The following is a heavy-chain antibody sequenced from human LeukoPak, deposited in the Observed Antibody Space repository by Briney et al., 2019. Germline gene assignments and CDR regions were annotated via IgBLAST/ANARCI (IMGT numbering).Heavy chain of an antibody. CDR2: VSYTGST. Sequence: PSETLSLTCAVYGGSFSGYYWSWIRQPPGKGLEWIGSVSYTGSTHYDPSLKSRVTMSIDTSKNQFSLNLTPVTAADTAVYYCARRGTYWNALGCWGQGALVTVSS. CDR3: ARRGTYWNALGC. D-gene: IGHD1-1*01. CDR1: GGSFSGYY. J-gene: IGHJ4*02. V-gene: IGHV4-34*01.